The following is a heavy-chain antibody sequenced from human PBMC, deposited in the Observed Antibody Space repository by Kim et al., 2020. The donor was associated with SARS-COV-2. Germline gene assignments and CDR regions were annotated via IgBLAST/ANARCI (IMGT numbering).Heavy chain of an antibody. CDR3: ARWAPSITGTTGGRWDY. D-gene: IGHD1-7*01. CDR2: IYHSGST. V-gene: IGHV4-4*02. J-gene: IGHJ4*02. Sequence: SETLSLTCAVSGGSISSSNWWSWVRQPPGKGLEWIGEIYHSGSTNYNPSLKSRVTISVDKSKNQFSLKLSSVTAADTAVYYCARWAPSITGTTGGRWDYWGQGTLVTVSS. CDR1: GGSISSSNW.